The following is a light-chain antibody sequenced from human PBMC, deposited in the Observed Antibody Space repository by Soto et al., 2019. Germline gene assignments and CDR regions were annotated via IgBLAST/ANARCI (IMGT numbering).Light chain of an antibody. CDR3: QQRSNWPIT. CDR2: GAS. V-gene: IGKV3D-20*02. J-gene: IGKJ5*01. Sequence: EIVLTQSPGTPSLPPGERATLSCRTSQSVISNYLAWYQQKPGQAPRLLIYGASSRATGIPDRFSGSGSRTDFILTISSLEPEDFAVYYCQQRSNWPITFGQGTRLEIK. CDR1: QSVISNY.